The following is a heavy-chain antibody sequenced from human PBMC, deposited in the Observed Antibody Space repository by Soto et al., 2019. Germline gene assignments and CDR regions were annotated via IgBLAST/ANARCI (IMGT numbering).Heavy chain of an antibody. J-gene: IGHJ4*02. CDR3: ARRLTMDYGDYRTNYYFDY. CDR1: GGSFSGYY. CDR2: INHSGST. V-gene: IGHV4-34*01. Sequence: SETLSLTCAVYGGSFSGYYWSWIRQPPGKGLEWIGEINHSGSTNYNPSLKSRVTISVDTSKNQFSLKLSSVTAADTAVYYCARRLTMDYGDYRTNYYFDYWGQGTLVTVSS. D-gene: IGHD4-17*01.